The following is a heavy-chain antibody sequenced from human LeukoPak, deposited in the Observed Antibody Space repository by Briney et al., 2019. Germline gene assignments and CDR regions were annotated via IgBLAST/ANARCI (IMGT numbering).Heavy chain of an antibody. CDR3: ARRERKQGTYYYYYGMDV. J-gene: IGHJ6*02. CDR2: IYPVDSDT. CDR1: GYSFTTFW. V-gene: IGHV5-51*01. Sequence: GESLKSSCKGSGYSFTTFWIGWVRQMPGKGLEWMGLIYPVDSDTRYSPSFQGQVTISADKSISTAYLQWSSLKASDTAIYYCARRERKQGTYYYYYGMDVWGQGTTVTVSS.